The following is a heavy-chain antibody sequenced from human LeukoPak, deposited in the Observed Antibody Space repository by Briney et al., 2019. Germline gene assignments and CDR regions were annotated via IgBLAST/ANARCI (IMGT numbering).Heavy chain of an antibody. CDR3: ARGRYCGGDCYSVPFQH. V-gene: IGHV1-8*01. Sequence: ASVKVSCKASGYTFTSYDINWVRQATGQGLEWMGWMNPNSGNTGYAQKFQGRVTMTRNTSISTAYMELSSLRSKDTAVYYCARGRYCGGDCYSVPFQHWGQGTLVTVSS. CDR2: MNPNSGNT. CDR1: GYTFTSYD. D-gene: IGHD2-21*02. J-gene: IGHJ1*01.